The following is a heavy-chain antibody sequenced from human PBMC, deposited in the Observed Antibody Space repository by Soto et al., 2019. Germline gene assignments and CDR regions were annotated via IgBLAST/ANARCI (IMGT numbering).Heavy chain of an antibody. D-gene: IGHD1-26*01. J-gene: IGHJ2*01. CDR2: FIPVSGTP. Sequence: QVQLVQSGAEVKKPGSSVKVSCKASGGTFSNYAICWVRQAPGQWLEWMGGFIPVSGTPKYAQKFQDRVLITAEQSTSTVYMELTSLTSEDTAVYFCARDRASGSYYSVSDYWYFDLWGRGTLVTVSS. V-gene: IGHV1-69*01. CDR3: ARDRASGSYYSVSDYWYFDL. CDR1: GGTFSNYA.